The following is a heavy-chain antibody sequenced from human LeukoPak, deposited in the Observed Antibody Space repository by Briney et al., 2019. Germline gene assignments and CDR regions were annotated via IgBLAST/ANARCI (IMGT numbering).Heavy chain of an antibody. CDR1: GGSFSGYY. V-gene: IGHV4-34*01. Sequence: PSETLSLTCAVYGGSFSGYYWSWFRQPPGKGLEWIGEINHSGSTNYNPSLKSRVTISVDTSKNQFSLKLSSVTAADTAVYYCARVRFRGVIINWGQGTLVTVSS. D-gene: IGHD3-10*01. CDR2: INHSGST. J-gene: IGHJ4*02. CDR3: ARVRFRGVIIN.